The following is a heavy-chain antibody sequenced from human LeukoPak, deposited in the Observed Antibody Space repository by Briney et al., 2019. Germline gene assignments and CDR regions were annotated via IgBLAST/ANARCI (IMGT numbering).Heavy chain of an antibody. CDR1: GYTFTSYG. D-gene: IGHD3-10*01. CDR2: ISAYNGDT. CDR3: ARVQGYGSGSPVDY. V-gene: IGHV1-18*01. Sequence: ASVKVSCKASGYTFTSYGISWVRQAPGQWLEWMGWISAYNGDTNYAQKLQGRVTMTTDTPTSTAYIELRSLRSDDTAVYYCARVQGYGSGSPVDYWGQGTLVTVSS. J-gene: IGHJ4*02.